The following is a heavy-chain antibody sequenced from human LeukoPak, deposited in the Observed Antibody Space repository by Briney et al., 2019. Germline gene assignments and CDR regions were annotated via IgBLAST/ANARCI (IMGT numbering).Heavy chain of an antibody. Sequence: PSETLSLTCSVYGGSFSGAYWGWIRQPPGKGLGWIGEINHSGNTNYNPSLKSRVAISIGTSKNQFSLKLRSVTAADTAVYYCTRGPLWAKERLFDPWGQGTLVTVSS. V-gene: IGHV4-34*01. J-gene: IGHJ5*02. CDR3: TRGPLWAKERLFDP. CDR2: INHSGNT. D-gene: IGHD3-16*01. CDR1: GGSFSGAY.